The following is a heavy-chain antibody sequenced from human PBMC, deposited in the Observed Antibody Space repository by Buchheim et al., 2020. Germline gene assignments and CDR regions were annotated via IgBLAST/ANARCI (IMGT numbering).Heavy chain of an antibody. Sequence: QVQLVESGGGVVQPGRSLRLSCAASGFSFSSYAMHWVRQAPGKGLEWVATIWYVGTSKYYGDSVKGRFTISRDNAKNSLYLQMNSLRDEDTAVYYCARRDSSRGMDVWGQGTT. V-gene: IGHV3-33*01. CDR3: ARRDSSRGMDV. CDR2: IWYVGTSK. D-gene: IGHD3-22*01. J-gene: IGHJ6*02. CDR1: GFSFSSYA.